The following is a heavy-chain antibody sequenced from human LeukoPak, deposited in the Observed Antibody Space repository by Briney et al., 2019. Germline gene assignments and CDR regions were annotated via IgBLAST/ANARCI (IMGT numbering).Heavy chain of an antibody. CDR1: GGSISSGGYY. CDR3: ARDRYTVVSWYFDL. D-gene: IGHD4-23*01. V-gene: IGHV4-31*03. CDR2: IYYSGST. Sequence: PSETLSLTCTASGGSISSGGYYWSWIRQHPGKGLVLIGYIYYSGSTYYNPSLKSRVTISVDTSKNQFSLKLSSVTAADTAVYYCARDRYTVVSWYFDLWGRGTLVTVSS. J-gene: IGHJ2*01.